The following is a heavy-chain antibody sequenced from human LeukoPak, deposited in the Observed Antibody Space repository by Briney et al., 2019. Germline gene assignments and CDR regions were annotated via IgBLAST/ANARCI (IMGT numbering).Heavy chain of an antibody. CDR1: GFTFSSYS. J-gene: IGHJ4*02. CDR2: ISSSSSSI. CDR3: ARADLGPFDY. V-gene: IGHV3-21*01. Sequence: GGSLRLSCAASGFTFSSYSMNWVRQAPGKGLEWVSSISSSSSSIYYADSVKGRFTISRDNAKNLLYLRMNSLRAEDTAVYYCARADLGPFDYWGQGTLVTVSS. D-gene: IGHD1-26*01.